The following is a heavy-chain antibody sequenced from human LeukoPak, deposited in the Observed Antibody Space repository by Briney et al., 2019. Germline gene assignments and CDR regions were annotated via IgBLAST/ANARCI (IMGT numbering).Heavy chain of an antibody. J-gene: IGHJ4*02. CDR2: ISSSSSTI. D-gene: IGHD2-2*01. V-gene: IGHV3-48*04. CDR1: GFTFSSYS. Sequence: PGGSLRLSCAASGFTFSSYSMNWVRQAPGKGLEWVSYISSSSSTIYYADSVKGRFTISRDNAKNSLYLQMNSLRAEDTAVYYCARGGTYQLLDYWGQGTLVTVSS. CDR3: ARGGTYQLLDY.